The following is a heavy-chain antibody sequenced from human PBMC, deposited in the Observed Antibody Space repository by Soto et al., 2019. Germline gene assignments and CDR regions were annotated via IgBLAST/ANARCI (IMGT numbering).Heavy chain of an antibody. Sequence: SETLSLTCTVSGGSISSSSYYWGWIRQPPGKGLEWIGSIYYSGSTYYNPSLKSRVNISVDTSKNQFSLKLSSVTAADTAVYYCATPRDNIVATMDFDYWGQGTLVTVSS. V-gene: IGHV4-39*01. J-gene: IGHJ4*02. CDR1: GGSISSSSYY. CDR3: ATPRDNIVATMDFDY. D-gene: IGHD5-12*01. CDR2: IYYSGST.